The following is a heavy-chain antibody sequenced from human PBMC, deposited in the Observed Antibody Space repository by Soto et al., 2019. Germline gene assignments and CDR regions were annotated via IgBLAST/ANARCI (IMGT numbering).Heavy chain of an antibody. CDR1: GGSISSGDYY. V-gene: IGHV4-30-4*01. CDR2: IYYSGST. D-gene: IGHD4-17*01. J-gene: IGHJ5*02. Sequence: SETLSLTCTVSGGSISSGDYYWSWIRQPPGKGLEWIGYIYYSGSTYYNPSLKSRVTISVDTSKNQFSLKLSSVTAADTAVYYCARGVWDYGDNWFDPWGQGTLVTVSS. CDR3: ARGVWDYGDNWFDP.